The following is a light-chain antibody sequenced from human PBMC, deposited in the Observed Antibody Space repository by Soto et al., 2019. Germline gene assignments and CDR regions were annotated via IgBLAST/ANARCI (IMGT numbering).Light chain of an antibody. J-gene: IGKJ4*01. CDR2: VAS. Sequence: EIVMTQSPATLSVSPWERATLSCWASQSVSSNLAWYQQKPGQAPRLLIYVASTRATGIPARFSGSGSGTEFTLTISSLQSEDFAVYYCQQYNNWPLTFGGGTKVDIK. CDR3: QQYNNWPLT. CDR1: QSVSSN. V-gene: IGKV3-15*01.